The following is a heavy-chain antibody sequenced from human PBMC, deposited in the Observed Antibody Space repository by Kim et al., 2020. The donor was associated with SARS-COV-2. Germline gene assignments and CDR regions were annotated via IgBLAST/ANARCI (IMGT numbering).Heavy chain of an antibody. J-gene: IGHJ5*02. V-gene: IGHV4-61*02. CDR2: IYTSGST. D-gene: IGHD3-10*01. Sequence: SETLSLTCTVSGGSISSGSYYWSWIRQPAGKGLEWIGRIYTSGSTNYNPSLKSRVTISVDTSKNQFSLKLSSVTAADTAVYYCARAITMVRGADGFYPWGQGTLVTVSS. CDR3: ARAITMVRGADGFYP. CDR1: GGSISSGSYY.